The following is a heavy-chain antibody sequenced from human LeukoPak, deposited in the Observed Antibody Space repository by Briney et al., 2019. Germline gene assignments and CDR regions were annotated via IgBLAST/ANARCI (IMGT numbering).Heavy chain of an antibody. Sequence: ASVKVSCKASGYTFTSYYMHWVRQAPGQGLEWMGIINPSGGSTSYAQKFQGRVTMTRDTSTSTVYMELSSLRSEDTAVYYCARGYSSGWYTDLIVDFDYWGQGTLVTVSS. V-gene: IGHV1-46*01. CDR3: ARGYSSGWYTDLIVDFDY. CDR1: GYTFTSYY. J-gene: IGHJ4*02. CDR2: INPSGGST. D-gene: IGHD6-19*01.